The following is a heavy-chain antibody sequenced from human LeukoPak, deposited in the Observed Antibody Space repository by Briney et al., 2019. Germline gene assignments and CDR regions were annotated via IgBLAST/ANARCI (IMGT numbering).Heavy chain of an antibody. J-gene: IGHJ4*02. CDR3: ARVLVSSSWYDYFDY. CDR2: INHSGST. V-gene: IGHV4-34*01. Sequence: SETLSLTCAVYGGSFSGYYWSWIRQPPGKGLEWIGEINHSGSTNYNPSLKSRVTISVDTSKNQFSLKLSSVTAADTAVYYCARVLVSSSWYDYFDYWGQGTLVTVSS. CDR1: GGSFSGYY. D-gene: IGHD6-13*01.